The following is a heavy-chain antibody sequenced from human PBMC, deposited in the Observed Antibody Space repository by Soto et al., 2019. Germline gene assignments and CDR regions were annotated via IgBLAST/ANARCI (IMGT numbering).Heavy chain of an antibody. D-gene: IGHD6-19*01. CDR2: IHYSGST. Sequence: SETLSLTCTVSGGSISTYYWSWVRQPPGKGLEWIGYIHYSGSTTYNPSLRSGVTISVDTSKNQFSLKLSSVTAADTAVYYCARVGSSGWFFHYWGRGTLVTV. J-gene: IGHJ4*02. CDR3: ARVGSSGWFFHY. V-gene: IGHV4-59*01. CDR1: GGSISTYY.